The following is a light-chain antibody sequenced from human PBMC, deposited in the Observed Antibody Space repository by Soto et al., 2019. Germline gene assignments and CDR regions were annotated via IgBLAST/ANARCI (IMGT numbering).Light chain of an antibody. Sequence: DIQMTQAPSTLSAYVGDRLTITCRASQSISSWLTWYQQKPGKAPKLLIYDASSLESGVPSRFSGSGSGTEFTLTISSLQPDDFATYYCQQYNSYSQTFGQGTKVDNK. CDR2: DAS. CDR3: QQYNSYSQT. CDR1: QSISSW. V-gene: IGKV1-5*01. J-gene: IGKJ1*01.